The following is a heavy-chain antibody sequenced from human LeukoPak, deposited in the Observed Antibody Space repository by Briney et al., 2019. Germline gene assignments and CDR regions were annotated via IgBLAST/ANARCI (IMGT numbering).Heavy chain of an antibody. CDR3: ARGEAVAGRNWFDP. V-gene: IGHV4-34*01. Sequence: SETLSLTCAVYGGSFSGYYWSWIRQPPGKGLEWIGEINHSGSTNYNPSLKSRVTISVDTSKNQFSLKLSSVTAADTAVYYCARGEAVAGRNWFDPWGQGTLVTVSS. D-gene: IGHD6-19*01. CDR2: INHSGST. J-gene: IGHJ5*02. CDR1: GGSFSGYY.